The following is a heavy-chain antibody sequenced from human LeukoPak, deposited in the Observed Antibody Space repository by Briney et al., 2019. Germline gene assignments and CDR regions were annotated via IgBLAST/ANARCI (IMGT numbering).Heavy chain of an antibody. J-gene: IGHJ4*02. CDR2: ISSSSSYI. CDR3: ARDARTVTTLFDY. CDR1: GFTFSSYS. V-gene: IGHV3-21*01. D-gene: IGHD4-17*01. Sequence: GGSLRLSCAASGFTFSSYSMNWVRQAPGKGLEWVSSISSSSSYIYYADSVKGRFTISRDNAKSSLYLQMNSLRAEDTAVYYCARDARTVTTLFDYWGQGTLVTVSS.